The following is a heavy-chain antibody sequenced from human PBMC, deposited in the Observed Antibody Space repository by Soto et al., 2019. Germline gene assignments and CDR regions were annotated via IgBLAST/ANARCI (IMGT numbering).Heavy chain of an antibody. Sequence: SETLSLTCAVYGGSFSGYYWSWIRQPPGKGLEWIGEINHSGSTNYNPSLKSRVTISVDTSKNQFSLKLSSVTAADTAVYYCARGSLFSWLRPAYFDYWGQGTLVTVSS. D-gene: IGHD5-12*01. CDR3: ARGSLFSWLRPAYFDY. J-gene: IGHJ4*02. CDR2: INHSGST. V-gene: IGHV4-34*01. CDR1: GGSFSGYY.